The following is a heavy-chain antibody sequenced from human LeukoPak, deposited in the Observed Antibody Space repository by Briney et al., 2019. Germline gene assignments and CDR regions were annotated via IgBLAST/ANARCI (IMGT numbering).Heavy chain of an antibody. Sequence: SETLSLTCAVSGGSISSYYWSWIRQPAGKGLEWIGRIYTSGTTNYNPSLKSRVTMSVDTSKNQFSLNLNSVTAADTAVYYCASFTGAAALFDYWGQGTLVTVSS. CDR2: IYTSGTT. V-gene: IGHV4-4*07. D-gene: IGHD6-13*01. CDR3: ASFTGAAALFDY. CDR1: GGSISSYY. J-gene: IGHJ4*02.